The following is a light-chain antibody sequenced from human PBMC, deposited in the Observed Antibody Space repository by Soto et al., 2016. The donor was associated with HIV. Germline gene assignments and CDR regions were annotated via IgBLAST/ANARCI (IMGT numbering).Light chain of an antibody. CDR3: QQYNSYPIT. CDR1: QGISDS. CDR2: GAS. V-gene: IGKV1-27*01. J-gene: IGKJ5*01. Sequence: DIQMTQSPSSLSASVGDRVTITCRASQGISDSLAWYQQRPGKVPSLLIYGASTLQSGVPSRFSGSGSGTDFTLTISSLQPEDVATYYCQQYNSYPITFGQGTRLEIK.